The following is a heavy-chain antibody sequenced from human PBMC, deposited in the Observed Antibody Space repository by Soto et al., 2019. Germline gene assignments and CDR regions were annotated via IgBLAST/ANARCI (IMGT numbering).Heavy chain of an antibody. V-gene: IGHV1-18*01. D-gene: IGHD2-15*01. CDR1: GYTLTTYG. Sequence: QVQLVQSGAEVKKPGASMKVSCKASGYTLTTYGISWVRQAPGQGLEWMGWISAYNGKNNYAQKFQGRVTMTTDTSTSIAYMELRSLRSDDTAVYYCARGPTTSCSGGSCYSHYFDYWGQGTLVTVSS. CDR3: ARGPTTSCSGGSCYSHYFDY. J-gene: IGHJ4*02. CDR2: ISAYNGKN.